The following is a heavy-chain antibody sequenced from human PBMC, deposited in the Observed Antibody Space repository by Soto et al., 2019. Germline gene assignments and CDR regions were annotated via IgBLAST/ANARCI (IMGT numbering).Heavy chain of an antibody. CDR3: AKDLHWFAMDV. D-gene: IGHD3-10*01. Sequence: EVQLLESGGGLVQPGGSLRLSCVASGFPFSNYYMDWVRQAPGKGLEWVAVISGSEDNIHYADSVKGRFTISRDNSMNTLYLQMNSLRADDTAIYYCAKDLHWFAMDVWRQGTTVTVSS. CDR2: ISGSEDNI. CDR1: GFPFSNYY. V-gene: IGHV3-23*01. J-gene: IGHJ6*02.